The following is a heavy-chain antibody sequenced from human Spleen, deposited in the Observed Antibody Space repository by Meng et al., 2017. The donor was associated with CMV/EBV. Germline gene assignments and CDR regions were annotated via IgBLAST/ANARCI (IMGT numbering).Heavy chain of an antibody. CDR3: ARDPPQDDFWSGYYVY. CDR1: GFTFSDYY. V-gene: IGHV3-11*04. Sequence: SGFTFSDYYMSWIRQAPGKGLEWISYISPSGETIYYADSVRGRFAISRDNAKNSLYLQMNSLRAEDTAVYYCARDPPQDDFWSGYYVYWGQGTLVTVSS. CDR2: ISPSGETI. D-gene: IGHD3-3*01. J-gene: IGHJ4*02.